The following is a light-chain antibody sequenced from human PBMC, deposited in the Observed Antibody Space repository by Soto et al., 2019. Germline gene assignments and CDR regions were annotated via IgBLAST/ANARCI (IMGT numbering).Light chain of an antibody. Sequence: SYELTQPPSVSVAPGQTARIACGGNNIGTKSVHWYQQKPGQAPVLVVYDDSDRPSGIPERFSGSNSGNTVTLTISRVEAGDEAAYSCQVWDNGSDHWVFGGGTQLTVL. CDR3: QVWDNGSDHWV. CDR2: DDS. V-gene: IGLV3-21*02. J-gene: IGLJ3*02. CDR1: NIGTKS.